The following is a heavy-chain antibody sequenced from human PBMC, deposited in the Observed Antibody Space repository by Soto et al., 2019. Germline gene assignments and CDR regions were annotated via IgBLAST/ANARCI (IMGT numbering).Heavy chain of an antibody. CDR3: ARDSPPDDIYDSSGYYGY. J-gene: IGHJ4*02. V-gene: IGHV3-48*03. Sequence: EVQLVESGGGLVQPGGSLRLSCAASGFTFSSYEMNWVRQAPGKGLEWVSYISSSGSTIYYADSVKGRFTISRDNAKNSLYLQMNSLRAEDTAVYYCARDSPPDDIYDSSGYYGYWGQGTLVTVSS. D-gene: IGHD3-22*01. CDR1: GFTFSSYE. CDR2: ISSSGSTI.